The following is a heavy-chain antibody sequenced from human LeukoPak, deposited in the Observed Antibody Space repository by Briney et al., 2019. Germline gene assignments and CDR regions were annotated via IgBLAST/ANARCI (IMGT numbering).Heavy chain of an antibody. CDR1: GGSISSFY. D-gene: IGHD2-21*02. Sequence: SETLSLTGTVSGGSISSFYWSWIQQPPGKGLEWIGYIYYSGSTNYNPSLKSRVTISVDTSKNQFSLKLSSVTAADTAVYYCARYVVVTAYFDYWGQGTLVTVSS. J-gene: IGHJ4*02. CDR2: IYYSGST. CDR3: ARYVVVTAYFDY. V-gene: IGHV4-59*01.